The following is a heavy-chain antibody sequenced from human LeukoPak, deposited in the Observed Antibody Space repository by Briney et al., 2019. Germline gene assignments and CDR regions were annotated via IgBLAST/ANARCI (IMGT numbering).Heavy chain of an antibody. Sequence: SETLSLTCAVYGGSFSGYYWSWLRQPPGKGLEWIGEINHSGSTNYNPSLKSRVTISVDTSKNQFSLKLSSVTAADTAVYYCARGLSSTTPALRITMVRGVIHAFDIWGQGTMVTVSS. CDR3: ARGLSSTTPALRITMVRGVIHAFDI. CDR2: INHSGST. V-gene: IGHV4-34*01. CDR1: GGSFSGYY. J-gene: IGHJ3*02. D-gene: IGHD3-10*01.